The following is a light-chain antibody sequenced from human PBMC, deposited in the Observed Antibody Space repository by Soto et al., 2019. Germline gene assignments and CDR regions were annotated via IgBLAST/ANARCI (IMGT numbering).Light chain of an antibody. CDR1: SSDVGLYDY. V-gene: IGLV2-14*01. Sequence: LTQPASVSGSPGQSITISCTGTSSDVGLYDYVSWYQQHPGKAPQLMIYAVSNRPSGVSNRFSASKSGNTASLFISGLQAEDEADYYCSSYTSDSSYVFGSGTKVNVL. J-gene: IGLJ1*01. CDR3: SSYTSDSSYV. CDR2: AVS.